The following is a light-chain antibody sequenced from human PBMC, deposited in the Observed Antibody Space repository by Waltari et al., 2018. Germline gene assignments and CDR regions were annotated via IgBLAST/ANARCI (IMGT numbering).Light chain of an antibody. J-gene: IGLJ2*01. V-gene: IGLV1-51*01. Sequence: QSVLTQPPSVSAAPGQKVTIACPGRDSHLGNNYVSGYQQLPGTAPKLLIYDNNRRPSGIPDRFSGSKSGTSATLGITGLQTGDEVDYYCGTWDISLSVVVFGGGTKLTVL. CDR1: DSHLGNNY. CDR3: GTWDISLSVVV. CDR2: DNN.